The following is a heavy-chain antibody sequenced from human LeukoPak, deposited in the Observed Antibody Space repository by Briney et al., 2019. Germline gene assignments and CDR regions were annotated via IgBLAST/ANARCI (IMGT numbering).Heavy chain of an antibody. Sequence: GGSLRLSCAASGFTFSSYAMHWVRQAPGKGLEWVAVISYDGSNKYYADSVKGRFTISRDNSKNTLYLQMNSLRAEDTAVYYCAREGTPYSSSWTDFDYWGQGTLVTVSS. V-gene: IGHV3-30*04. J-gene: IGHJ4*02. D-gene: IGHD6-13*01. CDR1: GFTFSSYA. CDR3: AREGTPYSSSWTDFDY. CDR2: ISYDGSNK.